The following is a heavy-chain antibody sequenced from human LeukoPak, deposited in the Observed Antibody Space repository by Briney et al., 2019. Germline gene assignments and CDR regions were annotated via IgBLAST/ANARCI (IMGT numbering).Heavy chain of an antibody. D-gene: IGHD3-22*01. CDR3: ARLTYYYDSSGYYYAEPDAFDI. V-gene: IGHV4-39*01. J-gene: IGHJ3*02. CDR1: GGSISSSSYY. CDR2: IYYSGST. Sequence: PSETLSLTCTVSGGSISSSSYYWGWLRQPPGKGLEWIGSIYYSGSTYYNPSLKSRATISVDTSKNQFSLKLSSVTAADTAVYYCARLTYYYDSSGYYYAEPDAFDIWGQGTMVTVSS.